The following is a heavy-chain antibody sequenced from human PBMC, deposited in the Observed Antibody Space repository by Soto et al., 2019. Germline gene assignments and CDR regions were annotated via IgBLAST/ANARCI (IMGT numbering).Heavy chain of an antibody. CDR3: AREREVTTNHYYYYGMDV. CDR2: ISYDGSNK. J-gene: IGHJ6*02. Sequence: QVQLVESGGGVVQPGRSLRLSCAASGFTFSSYAMHWVRQAPGKGLEWVAVISYDGSNKYYADSVKGRFTISRDNSKNTLYLQMNSLRAEDTAVYYCAREREVTTNHYYYYGMDVWGQGTTVTVSS. D-gene: IGHD4-4*01. V-gene: IGHV3-30-3*01. CDR1: GFTFSSYA.